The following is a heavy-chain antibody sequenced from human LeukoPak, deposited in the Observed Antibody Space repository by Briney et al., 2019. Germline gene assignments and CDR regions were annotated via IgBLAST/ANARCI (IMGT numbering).Heavy chain of an antibody. J-gene: IGHJ4*02. Sequence: GGSLRLSCAASGFTFSNYAMSWVRQAPGKGLEWVSLISGSGASTYYPDYVKGRFTISRDNSKNTLSLQMNSLRAEDTAVYYCAPDLRGSASSLDDWGQGTRVTVSS. CDR1: GFTFSNYA. D-gene: IGHD6-25*01. CDR3: APDLRGSASSLDD. CDR2: ISGSGAST. V-gene: IGHV3-23*01.